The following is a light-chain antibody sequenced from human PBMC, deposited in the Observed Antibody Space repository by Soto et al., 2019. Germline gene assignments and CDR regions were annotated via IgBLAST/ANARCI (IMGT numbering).Light chain of an antibody. CDR3: SSYTSRTTYV. CDR1: SSDVGGYNY. Sequence: QSALTQPASVSGSPGQSITISCTGTSSDVGGYNYVSWYQHHPGKAPKLMIYEVSNRPSGVSFRFSGSKSGNTASLTISGLQAEDEADYYCSSYTSRTTYVFGTGTKVTV. J-gene: IGLJ1*01. V-gene: IGLV2-14*01. CDR2: EVS.